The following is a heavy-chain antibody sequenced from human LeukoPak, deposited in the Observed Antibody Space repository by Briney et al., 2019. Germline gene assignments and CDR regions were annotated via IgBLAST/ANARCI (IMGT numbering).Heavy chain of an antibody. CDR1: GLTVSNNY. CDR3: ARNVGY. Sequence: PGGSLRLSCAVSGLTVSNNYMSWVRQAPGKGLEWVSVIYSGGSTYYADSVKGRFTISRDNSKNTVYLQMNSQRDEDTAVYYCARNVGYWGQGTLVTVSS. J-gene: IGHJ4*02. CDR2: IYSGGST. V-gene: IGHV3-53*01. D-gene: IGHD1-26*01.